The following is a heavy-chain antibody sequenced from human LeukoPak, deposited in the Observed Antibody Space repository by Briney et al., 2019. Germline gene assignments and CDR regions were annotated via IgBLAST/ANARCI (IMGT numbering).Heavy chain of an antibody. CDR2: ISYDGSNK. Sequence: GGSLRLSCAASGFTFSSYGMHWVRQAPGKGLEWVAVISYDGSNKYYADSVKGRFTISRDNSKNTLYLQMNSLRAEDTAVYYCAKDRLLRGVMVDYFDYWGQGTLVTVSS. J-gene: IGHJ4*02. CDR3: AKDRLLRGVMVDYFDY. CDR1: GFTFSSYG. D-gene: IGHD3-16*01. V-gene: IGHV3-30*18.